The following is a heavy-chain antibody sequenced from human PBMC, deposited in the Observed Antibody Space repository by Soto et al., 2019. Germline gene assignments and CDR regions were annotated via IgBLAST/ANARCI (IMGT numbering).Heavy chain of an antibody. Sequence: GGSLRLSCAASGFTFSGYAMSWVRQSPGKGLEWVSAISGSGGSTYYADSVKGRFTISRDNSKNTLYLQMNSLRAEDTAVYYCAKDVLLWFGDPFDYWGQGTLVTVSS. CDR3: AKDVLLWFGDPFDY. CDR2: ISGSGGST. CDR1: GFTFSGYA. D-gene: IGHD3-10*01. J-gene: IGHJ4*02. V-gene: IGHV3-23*01.